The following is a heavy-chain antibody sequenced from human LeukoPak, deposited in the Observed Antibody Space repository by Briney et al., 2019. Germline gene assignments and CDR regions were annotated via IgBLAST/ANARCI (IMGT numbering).Heavy chain of an antibody. CDR1: GGTFSSYA. CDR3: ARPSNFWSGIDY. J-gene: IGHJ4*02. V-gene: IGHV1-2*02. D-gene: IGHD3-3*01. Sequence: ASVKVSCKASGGTFSSYAISWVRQAPGQGLEWMGWINPNSGGTNYAQKFQGRVTMTRDTSISTAYMELSRLRSDDTAVYYCARPSNFWSGIDYWGQGTLVTVSS. CDR2: INPNSGGT.